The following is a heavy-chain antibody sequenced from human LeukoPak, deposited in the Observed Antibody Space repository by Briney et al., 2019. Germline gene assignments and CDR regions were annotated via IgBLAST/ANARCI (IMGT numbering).Heavy chain of an antibody. V-gene: IGHV3-7*03. J-gene: IGHJ4*02. CDR2: IKQDGSEK. CDR1: GFTFSSYW. Sequence: PGGSLRLSCAASGFTFSSYWMSWVRQAPGKGLEWVANIKQDGSEKYYVDSVKGRFTISRDNAKNSLYLQMNSLRAEDTAVYYCAKGVGQLVRMGYDYWGQGTLVTVSS. CDR3: AKGVGQLVRMGYDY. D-gene: IGHD6-13*01.